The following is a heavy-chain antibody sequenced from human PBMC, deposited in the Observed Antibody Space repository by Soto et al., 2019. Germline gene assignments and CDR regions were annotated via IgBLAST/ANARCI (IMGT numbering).Heavy chain of an antibody. CDR1: GGSISSDY. J-gene: IGHJ5*02. CDR3: ARQVRDWFAT. Sequence: QVQLQESGPGLVKPSETLSLTCTVSGGSISSDYWSWIRQSPGKGLEWIGHIYHSGHTNYNPSLKCRVTISVDTSKSQFSLKLSSVTAADTAVYYCARQVRDWFATWGQGTLVTVSS. V-gene: IGHV4-59*08. CDR2: IYHSGHT.